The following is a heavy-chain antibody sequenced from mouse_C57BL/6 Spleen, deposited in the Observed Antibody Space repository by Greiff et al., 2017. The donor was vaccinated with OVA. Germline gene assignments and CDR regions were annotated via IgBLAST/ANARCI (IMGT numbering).Heavy chain of an antibody. CDR3: AREGFTTLEVYAMDY. D-gene: IGHD1-1*01. V-gene: IGHV1-26*01. CDR1: GYTFTDYY. J-gene: IGHJ4*01. Sequence: EVQLQQSGPELVKPGASVKISCKASGYTFTDYYMNWVKQSHGKSLEWIGDINPNNGGTSYNQKFKGKATLTVDKSSSTAYMELRSLTSEDSAVYYCAREGFTTLEVYAMDYWGQGTSVTVSS. CDR2: INPNNGGT.